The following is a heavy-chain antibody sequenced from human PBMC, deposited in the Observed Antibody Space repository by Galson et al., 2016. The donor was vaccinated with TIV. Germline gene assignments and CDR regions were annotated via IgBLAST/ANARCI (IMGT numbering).Heavy chain of an antibody. CDR3: ARDIGGAGYYGMDV. J-gene: IGHJ6*02. CDR1: GFSFRSYN. CDR2: ISGDRDEI. Sequence: PRLSCAGSGFSFRSYNINWVRQAPGKGLEWLSSISGDRDEIYYSGSVKGRFTISRDNAKNSVYLQMSGLRVDDTAVYYCARDIGGAGYYGMDVWGQGTTVTVSS. D-gene: IGHD2-15*01. V-gene: IGHV3-21*06.